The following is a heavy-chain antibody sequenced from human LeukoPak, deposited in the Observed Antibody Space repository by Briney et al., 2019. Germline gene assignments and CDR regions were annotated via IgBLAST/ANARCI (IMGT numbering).Heavy chain of an antibody. J-gene: IGHJ4*02. CDR2: ISGSGAST. CDR1: GFTFSSYA. CDR3: AKLRDMGASHHFDY. V-gene: IGHV3-23*01. Sequence: GGSLRLSCAASGFTFSSYAMSWVRQAPGKGLEWVSAISGSGASTYYADSVKGRFTISRANSKNPLYLQMNRLRAEDTAVYYCAKLRDMGASHHFDYWGQGTLVTVSS. D-gene: IGHD1-26*01.